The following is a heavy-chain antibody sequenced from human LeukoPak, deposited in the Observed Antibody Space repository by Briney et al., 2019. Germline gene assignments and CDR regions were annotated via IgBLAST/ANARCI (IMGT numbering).Heavy chain of an antibody. J-gene: IGHJ4*02. CDR3: ARVTAAGTFDY. D-gene: IGHD6-13*01. CDR2: IYYSGST. Sequence: PSETLSLPCTVSGGSISSYYWSWLRQPPGKGLEWIGYIYYSGSTNYNPSLKSRVTISVDTSKNQFSLKLSSVTAADTAVYYCARVTAAGTFDYWGQGTLVTVSS. CDR1: GGSISSYY. V-gene: IGHV4-59*01.